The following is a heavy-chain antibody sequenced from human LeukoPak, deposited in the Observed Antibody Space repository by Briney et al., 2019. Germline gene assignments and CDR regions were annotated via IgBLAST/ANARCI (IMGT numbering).Heavy chain of an antibody. V-gene: IGHV4-34*01. D-gene: IGHD6-19*01. Sequence: GSLRLSCAASGLTFRNSWMSWVRQPPGKGLEWIGEINHSGSTNYNPSLKSRVTISVDTSKNQFSLKLSSVTAADTAVYYCARCGSLNWLWGYSSGWFGAFDIWGQGTMVTVSS. CDR2: INHSGST. CDR3: ARCGSLNWLWGYSSGWFGAFDI. CDR1: GLTFRNSW. J-gene: IGHJ3*02.